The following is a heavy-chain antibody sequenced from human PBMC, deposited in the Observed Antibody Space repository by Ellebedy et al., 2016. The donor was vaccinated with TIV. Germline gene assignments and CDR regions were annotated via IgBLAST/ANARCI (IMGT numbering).Heavy chain of an antibody. Sequence: ASVKVSXXASGYTFTGYYMHWVRQAPGQGLEWMGWMNPNSGNTGYAQKFQGRVTMTRNTSISTAYMELSSLRSEDTAVYYCSRVGVVPAAEGPLRYFQHWGQGTLVTVSS. D-gene: IGHD2-2*01. J-gene: IGHJ1*01. CDR2: MNPNSGNT. V-gene: IGHV1-8*02. CDR1: GYTFTGYY. CDR3: SRVGVVPAAEGPLRYFQH.